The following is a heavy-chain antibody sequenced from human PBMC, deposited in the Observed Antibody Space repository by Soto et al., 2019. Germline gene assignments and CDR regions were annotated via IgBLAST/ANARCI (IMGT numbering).Heavy chain of an antibody. CDR2: IYYSGST. Sequence: SETLSLTCTVSGGSISSGDYYWSWIRQPPGKGLEWIGYIYYSGSTYYNPSLKSRVTISVDTSKNQFSLKLSSVTVADTAVYYCARASYYDSSGLNDYWGQGTLVTVSS. CDR3: ARASYYDSSGLNDY. V-gene: IGHV4-30-4*01. D-gene: IGHD3-22*01. J-gene: IGHJ4*02. CDR1: GGSISSGDYY.